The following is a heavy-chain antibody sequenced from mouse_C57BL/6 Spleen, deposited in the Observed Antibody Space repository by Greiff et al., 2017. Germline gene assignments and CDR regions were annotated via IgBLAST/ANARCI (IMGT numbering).Heavy chain of an antibody. CDR2: ISSGSSTI. CDR3: ARPGRGAAQGDWFAY. Sequence: EVKLEESGGGLVKPGGSLKLSCAASGFTFSDYGMHWVRQAPEKGLEWVAYISSGSSTIYYADTVKGRFTISRDNAKNTLFLQMTSLRSEDTAMYYCARPGRGAAQGDWFAYWGQGTLVTVSA. V-gene: IGHV5-17*01. J-gene: IGHJ3*01. CDR1: GFTFSDYG. D-gene: IGHD3-2*02.